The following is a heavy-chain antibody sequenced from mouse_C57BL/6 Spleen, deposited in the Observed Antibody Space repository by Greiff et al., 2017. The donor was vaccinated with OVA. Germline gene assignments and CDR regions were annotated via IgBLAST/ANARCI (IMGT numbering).Heavy chain of an antibody. CDR2: ISSGSSTI. Sequence: EVQRVESGGGLVKPGGSLKLSCAASGFTFSDYGMHWVRQAPEKGLEWVAYISSGSSTIYYADTVKGRFTISRDNAKNTLFLQMTSLRSEDTAMYYCASYGNYGDYFDYWGQGTTLTVSS. J-gene: IGHJ2*01. CDR1: GFTFSDYG. D-gene: IGHD2-1*01. CDR3: ASYGNYGDYFDY. V-gene: IGHV5-17*01.